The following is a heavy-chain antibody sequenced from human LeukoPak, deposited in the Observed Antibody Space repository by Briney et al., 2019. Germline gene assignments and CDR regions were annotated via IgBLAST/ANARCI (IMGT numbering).Heavy chain of an antibody. CDR1: GGTFTKYY. J-gene: IGHJ3*02. Sequence: EASVKVFCKASGGTFTKYYIHWVRQAPGQRPEWMGLINPGGDNTNYAQNFQGRVTMTSDTSTSTVYMELSSLRSEDTAIYYCARIRDGYNDAYDIWGQGTVVTVPS. CDR3: ARIRDGYNDAYDI. D-gene: IGHD5-24*01. CDR2: INPGGDNT. V-gene: IGHV1-46*01.